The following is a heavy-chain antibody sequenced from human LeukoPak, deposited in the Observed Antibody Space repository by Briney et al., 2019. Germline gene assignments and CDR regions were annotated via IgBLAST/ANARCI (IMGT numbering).Heavy chain of an antibody. J-gene: IGHJ4*02. D-gene: IGHD2-2*01. Sequence: SETLSLTCTVSGGSISSSSYYWGGIRQPPGRGVEWIVSIYYSGSTYYNPSLKSRVTISVDTSKNQFSLKLSSVTAADTAVYYCARYPLYCSSTTCYYYWGQGTLVTVSS. V-gene: IGHV4-39*01. CDR3: ARYPLYCSSTTCYYY. CDR2: IYYSGST. CDR1: GGSISSSSYY.